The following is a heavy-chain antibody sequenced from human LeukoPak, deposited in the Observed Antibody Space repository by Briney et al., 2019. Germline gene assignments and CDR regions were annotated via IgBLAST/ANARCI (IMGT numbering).Heavy chain of an antibody. Sequence: PGGALRLSCAASGVTFSSYAMHWGRQAPGKGLGGGAVISYDGSNKYYADSVKGRFTISRDNSKNTLYLQMNSLRAEDTAVYYCARSRYYDTLTGYLWGQGTLVTVSS. CDR1: GVTFSSYA. CDR2: ISYDGSNK. D-gene: IGHD3-9*01. J-gene: IGHJ5*02. CDR3: ARSRYYDTLTGYL. V-gene: IGHV3-30*04.